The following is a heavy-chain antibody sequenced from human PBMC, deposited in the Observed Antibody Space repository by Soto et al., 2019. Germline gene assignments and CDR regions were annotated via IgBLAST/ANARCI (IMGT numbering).Heavy chain of an antibody. CDR2: INHSGNT. J-gene: IGHJ5*02. D-gene: IGHD3-10*01. V-gene: IGHV4-39*01. CDR1: GGSIGTSAYY. CDR3: SRRDPGGFDT. Sequence: SETLSLTCAVSGGSIGTSAYYWGWIRQAPGKGLEWIGSINHSGNTYLSPSLKDRVTMSVDTSNNSFSLKLRSSTAAATGLSYCSRRDPGGFDTWGQGTLVTVSS.